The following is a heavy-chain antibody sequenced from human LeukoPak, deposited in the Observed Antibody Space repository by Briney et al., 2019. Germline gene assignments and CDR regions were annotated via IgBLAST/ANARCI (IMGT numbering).Heavy chain of an antibody. D-gene: IGHD2-15*01. Sequence: SETLSLTCAVYGGSFSGYYWSWIRQPPGKGLEWIGEINHSGSTNYNPSLKSRVTISVDTSKNQFSLKLSSVTAADTAVYYCARDPSILGYCSGGSCSLFFDYWGQGTLVTVSS. CDR3: ARDPSILGYCSGGSCSLFFDY. CDR1: GGSFSGYY. CDR2: INHSGST. V-gene: IGHV4-34*01. J-gene: IGHJ4*02.